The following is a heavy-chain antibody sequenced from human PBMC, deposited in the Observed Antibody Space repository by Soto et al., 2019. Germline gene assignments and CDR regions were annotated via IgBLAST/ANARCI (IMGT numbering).Heavy chain of an antibody. CDR2: MNPNSGNT. D-gene: IGHD3-16*01. Sequence: QVPLVQSGAEVKKPGASVKVSCKASGYTFTSYDINWVRQATGQGLEWMGWMNPNSGNTGYAQKFQGRVTMTRNTSISTAYMELSSLRSEDTAVYYCARKIMDYYYYGMDVWGRGTTVTVSS. CDR1: GYTFTSYD. J-gene: IGHJ6*02. CDR3: ARKIMDYYYYGMDV. V-gene: IGHV1-8*01.